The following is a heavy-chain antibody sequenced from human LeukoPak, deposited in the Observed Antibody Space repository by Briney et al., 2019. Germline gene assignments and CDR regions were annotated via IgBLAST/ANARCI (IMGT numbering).Heavy chain of an antibody. CDR2: IYHSGST. CDR3: ARVEDSSSSNWFDP. CDR1: GGSITGYY. J-gene: IGHJ5*02. V-gene: IGHV4-59*12. Sequence: SETLSLTCTVSGGSITGYYWSWIRQPPGKGLEWIGYIYHSGSTYYNPSLKSRVTISVDRSKNQFSLKLSSVTAADTAVYYCARVEDSSSSNWFDPWGQGTLVTVSS. D-gene: IGHD6-13*01.